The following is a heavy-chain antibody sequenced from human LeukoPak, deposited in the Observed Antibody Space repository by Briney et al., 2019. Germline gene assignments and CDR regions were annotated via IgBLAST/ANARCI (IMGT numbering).Heavy chain of an antibody. CDR3: ARDLGIVGATKRNPFRDY. V-gene: IGHV3-30-3*01. J-gene: IGHJ4*02. D-gene: IGHD1-26*01. CDR2: ISYDGSNK. CDR1: GFSFSSYA. Sequence: PGGSLRLSCAASGFSFSSYAMHWVRQAPGKGLEWVAVISYDGSNKYYADSVKGRFTISRDNSKNTLYLQMNSLRAEDTAAYYCARDLGIVGATKRNPFRDYWGQGTLVTVSS.